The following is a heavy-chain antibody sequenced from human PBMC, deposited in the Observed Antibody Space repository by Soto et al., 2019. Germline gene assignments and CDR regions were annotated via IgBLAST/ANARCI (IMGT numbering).Heavy chain of an antibody. Sequence: QMQLVQSGPEVKKPWTSVKVSCKASGFTFTSSAVQWVRQARGQRLEWIGWIVVGSGNTNYAQKFQERVTITRDMSTSTAYMELSSLRSEDTAVYYGAATTGALDYYGMDVWGQGTTVTVSS. D-gene: IGHD1-1*01. J-gene: IGHJ6*02. CDR1: GFTFTSSA. V-gene: IGHV1-58*01. CDR3: AATTGALDYYGMDV. CDR2: IVVGSGNT.